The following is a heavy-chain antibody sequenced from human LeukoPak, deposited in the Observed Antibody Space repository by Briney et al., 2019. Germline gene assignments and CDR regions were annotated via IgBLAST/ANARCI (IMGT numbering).Heavy chain of an antibody. V-gene: IGHV4-34*01. J-gene: IGHJ5*02. CDR1: GGSYRGYY. CDR3: ARGVAGTDWFDP. CDR2: INHSGST. D-gene: IGHD6-19*01. Sequence: SETLSLTCAVYGGSYRGYYWSWIRQPPGKGLEWIGEINHSGSTNYNPSLKSRVTISVDTSKNQFSLKLSSVTAADTAVYYCARGVAGTDWFDPWGQGTLVTVSS.